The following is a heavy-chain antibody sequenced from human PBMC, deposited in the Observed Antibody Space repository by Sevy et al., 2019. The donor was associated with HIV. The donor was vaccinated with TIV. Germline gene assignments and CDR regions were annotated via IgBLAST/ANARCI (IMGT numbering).Heavy chain of an antibody. Sequence: GGSLRLSCDASGFTFSGYWMHRVRQVPWKGPVWVSLINSDGSNINYADSVKGRFTISRDNAKSTLYLQMNSLRVEDTAVYYCARAAANWGVDYWGQGTLVTVSS. V-gene: IGHV3-74*01. CDR2: INSDGSNI. CDR1: GFTFSGYW. J-gene: IGHJ4*02. D-gene: IGHD3-16*01. CDR3: ARAAANWGVDY.